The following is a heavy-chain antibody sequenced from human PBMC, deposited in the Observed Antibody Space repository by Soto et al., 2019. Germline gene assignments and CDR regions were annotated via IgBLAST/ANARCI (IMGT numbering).Heavy chain of an antibody. CDR2: IISFGITI. D-gene: IGHD2-2*01. CDR3: SRSPIVVVPAAKHYYYYYYMDV. V-gene: IGHV3-11*01. Sequence: PGGSLRLSCAASGFTFSDYYMSWIRQAPGKGLEWVYYIISFGITIYYADSLKGRFTISRDNAKNSLYLQMNSLRAEDTAVYYCSRSPIVVVPAAKHYYYYYYMDVWGKGTTVTVSS. J-gene: IGHJ6*03. CDR1: GFTFSDYY.